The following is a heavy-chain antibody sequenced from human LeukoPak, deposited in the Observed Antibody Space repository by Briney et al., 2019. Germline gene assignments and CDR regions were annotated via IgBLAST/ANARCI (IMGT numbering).Heavy chain of an antibody. CDR1: GGSISSYY. CDR2: IYYSGST. D-gene: IGHD6-19*01. Sequence: SETLSLTCTVSGGSISSYYWSWIRQPPGKGLEWIGYIYYSGSTTYNPSLKSRVTISVDTSKNQFSLKLSSVTAADTAVYYCARTYDSGWHKRAYYFDYWGQGTLVTVSS. J-gene: IGHJ4*02. V-gene: IGHV4-59*01. CDR3: ARTYDSGWHKRAYYFDY.